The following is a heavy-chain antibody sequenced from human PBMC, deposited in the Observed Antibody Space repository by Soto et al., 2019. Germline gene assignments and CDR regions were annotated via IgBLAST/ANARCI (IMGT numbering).Heavy chain of an antibody. CDR1: GGSISSGGYS. J-gene: IGHJ4*02. CDR2: IPHSGST. Sequence: QLQLQESGSGLVKPSQTLSLTCAVSGGSISSGGYSWSWIRQPPGKGLEWIGYIPHSGSTYYNPSLKCRVTIAVARSKNQFSLKLSSVTAADTAVYYCARQVVVVVVATWFDYWGQGTMVTVSS. V-gene: IGHV4-30-2*01. D-gene: IGHD2-15*01. CDR3: ARQVVVVVVATWFDY.